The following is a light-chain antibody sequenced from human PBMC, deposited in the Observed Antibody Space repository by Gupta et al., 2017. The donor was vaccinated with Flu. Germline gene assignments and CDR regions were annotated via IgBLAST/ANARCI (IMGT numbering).Light chain of an antibody. CDR3: QQGYSTPRS. CDR2: AAY. CDR1: QSISSY. J-gene: IGKJ2*03. V-gene: IGKV1-39*01. Sequence: DIQMTTSPSSLSASVGDRVTITCRASQSISSYLTWYQQKPGKAHKLLIYAAYSLQSGVPSRFSGSGSGTDFTLTISSLQPEDFATYYCQQGYSTPRSFGQGTKLEIK.